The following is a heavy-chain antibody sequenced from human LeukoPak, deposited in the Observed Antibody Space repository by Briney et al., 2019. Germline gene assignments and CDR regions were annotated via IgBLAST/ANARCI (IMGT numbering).Heavy chain of an antibody. Sequence: GASVKVSCKASGYTFTSYAMHWVRQAPGQRLEWMGWVNAGNGNTKYSQKFQGRVTITRDTSASTAYMELSSLRSEDTAVYYCARDLDHLPFDPWGQGTLVTVSS. CDR2: VNAGNGNT. CDR3: ARDLDHLPFDP. V-gene: IGHV1-3*01. CDR1: GYTFTSYA. J-gene: IGHJ5*02. D-gene: IGHD1-14*01.